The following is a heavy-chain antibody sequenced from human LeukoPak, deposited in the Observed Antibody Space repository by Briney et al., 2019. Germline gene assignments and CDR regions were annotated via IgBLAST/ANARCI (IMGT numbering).Heavy chain of an antibody. J-gene: IGHJ4*02. CDR2: IIPIFGTA. D-gene: IGHD6-13*01. CDR1: GGTFSSYA. CDR3: ARDIAAAGTKIDY. V-gene: IGHV1-69*05. Sequence: GASVKVSCKASGGTFSSYAISWVRQAPGQGLEWMGGIIPIFGTANYAQKLQGRVTMTTDTSTSTAYMELRSLRSDDTAVYYCARDIAAAGTKIDYWGQGTLVTVSS.